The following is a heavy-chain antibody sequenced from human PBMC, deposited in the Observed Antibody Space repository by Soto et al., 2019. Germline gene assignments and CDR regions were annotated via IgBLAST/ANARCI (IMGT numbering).Heavy chain of an antibody. CDR3: AKEMGYYYGMDV. CDR2: ISYDGSNK. J-gene: IGHJ6*02. CDR1: GFTFSSYG. Sequence: GGSLRLSCAASGFTFSSYGMHWVRQAPGKGLEWVAVISYDGSNKYYADSVKGRFTISRDNSKNTLYLQMNSLRAEDTAVYYCAKEMGYYYGMDVWGQGT. V-gene: IGHV3-30*18.